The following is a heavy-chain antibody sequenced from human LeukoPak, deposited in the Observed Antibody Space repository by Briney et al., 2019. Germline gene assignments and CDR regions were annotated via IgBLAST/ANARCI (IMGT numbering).Heavy chain of an antibody. J-gene: IGHJ4*02. CDR3: ARVGNTGSSWYVLGDYYFDY. CDR2: IIPIFGTA. V-gene: IGHV1-69*05. D-gene: IGHD6-13*01. Sequence: SVKVSCTASGGTFSSYANSWVRQAPGQGREYTGGIIPIFGTATYAQKSQGRVKITTDESTSTAYMELSSLRSEDTAVYYCARVGNTGSSWYVLGDYYFDYWGQGTLVTVSS. CDR1: GGTFSSYA.